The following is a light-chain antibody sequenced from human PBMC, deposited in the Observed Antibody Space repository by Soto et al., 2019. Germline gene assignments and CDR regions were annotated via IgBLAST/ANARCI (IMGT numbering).Light chain of an antibody. CDR1: QSISRN. V-gene: IGKV3-15*01. J-gene: IGKJ2*01. CDR3: HHYHDWPPYN. CDR2: GAS. Sequence: ETVITQSPSTLSVSPGERATLSCRASQSISRNLAWYQQKPGQPPRLLIYGASTRATGIPDRFSGSGSGTDFTLTISGLQSEDFAVYYCHHYHDWPPYNFGQGTKVDIK.